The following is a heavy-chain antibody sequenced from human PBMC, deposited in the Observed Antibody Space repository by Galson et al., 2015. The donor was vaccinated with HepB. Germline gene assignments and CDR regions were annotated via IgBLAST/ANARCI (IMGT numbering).Heavy chain of an antibody. CDR2: ISSSSSYI. D-gene: IGHD1-20*01. V-gene: IGHV3-21*01. J-gene: IGHJ3*02. CDR3: ARETITRNGGGDAFDI. CDR1: GFTFSSYS. Sequence: SLRLSCAASGFTFSSYSMNWVRQAPGKGLEWVSSISSSSSYIYYADSVKGRFTISRDNAKNSLYLQMNSLRAEDTAVYYCARETITRNGGGDAFDIWGQGTMVTVSS.